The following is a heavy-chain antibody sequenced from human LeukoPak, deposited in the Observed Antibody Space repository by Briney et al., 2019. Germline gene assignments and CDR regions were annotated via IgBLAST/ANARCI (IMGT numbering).Heavy chain of an antibody. J-gene: IGHJ4*02. D-gene: IGHD6-19*01. CDR2: TSYDGYNK. CDR1: GFTFSSYA. CDR3: AKAGSSGSFDS. V-gene: IGHV3-30*18. Sequence: PGKSLRLSCAASGFTFSSYAMHWVRQASGKGLEWVALTSYDGYNKYYGDSVKGRFTISRDNSKNTLYLQMNSLRADDTAVYYCAKAGSSGSFDSWGRGTLVTVSS.